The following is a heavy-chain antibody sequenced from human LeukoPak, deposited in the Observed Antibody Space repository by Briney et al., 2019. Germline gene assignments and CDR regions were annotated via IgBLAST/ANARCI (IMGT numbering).Heavy chain of an antibody. CDR2: INHSRST. CDR3: ARGFSDYDFWSGYGMSYYYYYMDV. V-gene: IGHV4-34*01. D-gene: IGHD3-3*01. Sequence: SETLSLTCAVYGGSFSGYYWSRIRQPPGKGLEWIGEINHSRSTNYNPSLKSRVTISGDTSKNQFSLKLSSVTAADTAVYYCARGFSDYDFWSGYGMSYYYYYMDVWGKGTTVTVSS. J-gene: IGHJ6*03. CDR1: GGSFSGYY.